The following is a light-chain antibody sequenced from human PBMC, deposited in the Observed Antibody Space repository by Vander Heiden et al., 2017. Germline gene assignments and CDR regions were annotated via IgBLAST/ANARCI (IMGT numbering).Light chain of an antibody. CDR3: SSYTSSSRHV. CDR2: EVS. Sequence: QSALTQPASVSGSPGQSITIPCTGTSSDVGGYNYVSWYQQHPGKAPKLMIYEVSNRPSGVSNRFSGSKSGNTASLTISGLQAEDEADYYCSSYTSSSRHVFGTGTKVTVL. J-gene: IGLJ1*01. CDR1: SSDVGGYNY. V-gene: IGLV2-14*01.